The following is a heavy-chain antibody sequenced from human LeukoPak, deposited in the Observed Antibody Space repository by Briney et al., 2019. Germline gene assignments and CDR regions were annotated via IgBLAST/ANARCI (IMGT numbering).Heavy chain of an antibody. CDR3: ALNGREVPSGAFDI. J-gene: IGHJ3*02. D-gene: IGHD3-16*02. CDR2: ISGSGGST. Sequence: GGSLRLSCAASGFTFSNYAMSWVRQAPGKGLEWVSAISGSGGSTYYADSVKSRFTISRDSSKNTLYLQMNSLRAEDTAVYYCALNGREVPSGAFDIWGQGTMVTVSS. CDR1: GFTFSNYA. V-gene: IGHV3-23*01.